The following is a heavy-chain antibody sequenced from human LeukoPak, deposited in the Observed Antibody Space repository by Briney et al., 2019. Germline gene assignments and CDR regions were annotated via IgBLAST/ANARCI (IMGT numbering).Heavy chain of an antibody. CDR1: GFTFSNAW. D-gene: IGHD5-24*01. Sequence: GGSLRLSCAASGFTFSNAWMSWVRQAPGKGLEWVGRIKSKTDGGTTDYAAPVKGRFTISRDDSKNTLYLQMNSLRAEDTTVYYCARDLVPPKMATTEALDYWGQGTLVTVSS. CDR3: ARDLVPPKMATTEALDY. CDR2: IKSKTDGGTT. V-gene: IGHV3-15*01. J-gene: IGHJ4*02.